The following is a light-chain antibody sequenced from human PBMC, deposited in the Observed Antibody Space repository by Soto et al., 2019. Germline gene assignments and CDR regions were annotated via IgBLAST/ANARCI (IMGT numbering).Light chain of an antibody. CDR2: DVT. CDR3: CSYAGRSTPYV. Sequence: QSALTQPRSVSGSPGQSVTISCTGTSSDVGAYNYVSWYQQHPGKVPKLMIYDVTKRPSGVPDRFSGSRSGNTASLTISGLQADDEADYYCCSYAGRSTPYVFGTGTKVTVL. CDR1: SSDVGAYNY. J-gene: IGLJ1*01. V-gene: IGLV2-11*01.